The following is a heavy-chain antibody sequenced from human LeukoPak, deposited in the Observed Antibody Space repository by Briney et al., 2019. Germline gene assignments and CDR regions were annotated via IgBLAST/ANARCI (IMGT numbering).Heavy chain of an antibody. CDR2: MNPNSGNT. CDR3: ARVSCSGGYCYPEPN. J-gene: IGHJ1*01. CDR1: GCTFTSYD. Sequence: ASVKVSCKDSGCTFTSYDIKWVRQATGQALEWMVWMNPNSGNTGYAQKFQGRVIMTKNTSINTAYMELSSLRSEDTAVYYCARVSCSGGYCYPEPNWGQGILVTVSS. V-gene: IGHV1-8*01. D-gene: IGHD2-15*01.